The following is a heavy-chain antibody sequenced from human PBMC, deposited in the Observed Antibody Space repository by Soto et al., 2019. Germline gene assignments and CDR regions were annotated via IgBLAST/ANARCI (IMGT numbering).Heavy chain of an antibody. CDR2: IIPIFGTA. V-gene: IGHV1-69*12. CDR3: AYYYDSSGYPRPDY. CDR1: GGTFSSYA. J-gene: IGHJ4*02. D-gene: IGHD3-22*01. Sequence: QVQLVQSGAEVKKPGSSVKVCCKASGGTFSSYAISWVRQAPGQGLEWMGGIIPIFGTANYAQKFQGRVTITADESTSTAYMELSSLRSEDTAVYYCAYYYDSSGYPRPDYWGQGTLVTVSS.